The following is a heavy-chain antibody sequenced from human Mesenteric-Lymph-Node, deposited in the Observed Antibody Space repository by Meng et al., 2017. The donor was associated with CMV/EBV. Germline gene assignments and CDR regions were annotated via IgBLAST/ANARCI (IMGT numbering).Heavy chain of an antibody. Sequence: ASVKVSCKASGYTFTSYDINWVRQATGQGLEWMGWMNPNSGNTNYAQKLQGRVTMTTDTSTSTAYMELRSLRSDDTAVYYCARDGGIAAAGTRYYGMDVWGQGTTVTVSS. D-gene: IGHD6-13*01. CDR1: GYTFTSYD. CDR3: ARDGGIAAAGTRYYGMDV. J-gene: IGHJ6*02. V-gene: IGHV1-18*01. CDR2: MNPNSGNT.